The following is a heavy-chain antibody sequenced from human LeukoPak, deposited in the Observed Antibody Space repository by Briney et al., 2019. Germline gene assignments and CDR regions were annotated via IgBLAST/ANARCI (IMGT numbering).Heavy chain of an antibody. D-gene: IGHD6-13*01. V-gene: IGHV4-34*01. Sequence: SETLSLTCAVYGGSFSGYYWSWIRQPPGKGLEGIGEINHSGSTNYNPSLKSRVTMSVDTSKNQFSLKLSSVTAADTAVYYCASQVAAAAYFDYWGQGTLVTVSS. CDR1: GGSFSGYY. CDR3: ASQVAAAAYFDY. J-gene: IGHJ4*02. CDR2: INHSGST.